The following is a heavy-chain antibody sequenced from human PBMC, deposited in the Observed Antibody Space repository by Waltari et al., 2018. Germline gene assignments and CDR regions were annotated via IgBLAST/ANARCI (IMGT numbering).Heavy chain of an antibody. CDR2: IYYSGST. J-gene: IGHJ4*02. CDR1: GGTISSADYS. Sequence: QVQLQESGPGLVKPSQTLSLTCTVSGGTISSADYSWSWIRQPPGKGLGGLGYIYYSGSTYYNPSLKSRISITMDTSKNQFSLKLSSVTAADTAVYYCAGGGPRGWLRFSRWGQGTLVTVSS. CDR3: AGGGPRGWLRFSR. V-gene: IGHV4-30-4*08. D-gene: IGHD5-12*01.